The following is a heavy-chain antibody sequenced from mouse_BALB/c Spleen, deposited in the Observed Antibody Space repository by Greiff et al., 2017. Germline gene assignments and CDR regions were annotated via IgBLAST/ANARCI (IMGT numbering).Heavy chain of an antibody. V-gene: IGHV1-7*01. D-gene: IGHD1-1*01. J-gene: IGHJ2*01. CDR3: ARKDYGYFDY. CDR1: GYTFTSYW. CDR2: INPSTGYT. Sequence: QVQLKQSGAELAKPGASVKMSCKASGYTFTSYWMHWVKQRPGQGLEWIGYINPSTGYTEYNQKFKDKATLTEDKSSSTAYMQLSSLTSEDSAVYYCARKDYGYFDYWGQGTTLTVSS.